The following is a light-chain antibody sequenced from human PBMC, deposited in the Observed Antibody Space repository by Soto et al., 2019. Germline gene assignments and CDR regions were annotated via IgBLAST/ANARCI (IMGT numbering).Light chain of an antibody. V-gene: IGKV3-11*01. J-gene: IGKJ4*01. CDR2: DAS. CDR3: QQRSNWRVT. Sequence: ENVLTHSPGTLSLSPRERATPSCRARQSVSNNYLAWYQQKPGQAPRLLIYDASNRATGIPARFSGSGSGTDFTLTISSLEPEDIAVYYCQQRSNWRVTFGGGTKVDIK. CDR1: QSVSNNY.